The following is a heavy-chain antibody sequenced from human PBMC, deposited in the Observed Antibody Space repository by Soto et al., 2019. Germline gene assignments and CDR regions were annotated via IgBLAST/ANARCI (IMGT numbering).Heavy chain of an antibody. Sequence: EVQLVESGGGLVQPGGSLRLSCAASGFTFSSYWMHWVRQAPGKGLVWVSRINSDGSSTSYADSVKGRFTISRDNAKNTLYLQMNSLRAEDTAVYYSVRTSLVVAAATREDYWGQGTLVTVS. V-gene: IGHV3-74*01. CDR2: INSDGSST. CDR1: GFTFSSYW. D-gene: IGHD2-15*01. CDR3: VRTSLVVAAATREDY. J-gene: IGHJ4*02.